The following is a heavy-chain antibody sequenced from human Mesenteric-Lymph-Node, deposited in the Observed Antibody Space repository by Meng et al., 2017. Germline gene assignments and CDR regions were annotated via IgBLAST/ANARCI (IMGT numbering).Heavy chain of an antibody. V-gene: IGHV3-33*03. Sequence: GGSLRLSWAASGFTFSSYGMHWVRQAPGKGLEWVAVIWYDGSNKYYADSVKGRFTISRDNAKNTLYLQINSLRADDTAVYYCARQSSGWSDYWGQGTLVTVSS. CDR3: ARQSSGWSDY. CDR2: IWYDGSNK. J-gene: IGHJ4*02. D-gene: IGHD6-19*01. CDR1: GFTFSSYG.